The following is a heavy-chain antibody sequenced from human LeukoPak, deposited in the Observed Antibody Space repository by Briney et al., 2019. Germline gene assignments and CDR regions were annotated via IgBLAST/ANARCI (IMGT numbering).Heavy chain of an antibody. J-gene: IGHJ4*02. V-gene: IGHV4-38-2*02. CDR3: ARGGPPTVTRFDY. CDR1: GYSISSGYY. Sequence: PSETLSLTCTVSGYSISSGYYWGWIRQPPGKGLEWIGSIYHSGSTYYNPSLKSRVTISVDTSKNQFSLQLTSVTAADTAVYYCARGGPPTVTRFDYWGQGTLVTVSS. CDR2: IYHSGST. D-gene: IGHD4-17*01.